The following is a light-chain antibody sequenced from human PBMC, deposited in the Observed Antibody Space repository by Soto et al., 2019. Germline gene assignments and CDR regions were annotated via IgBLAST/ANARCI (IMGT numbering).Light chain of an antibody. CDR2: GAS. J-gene: IGKJ1*01. Sequence: EIVLTQSPGTLSLSPGEGATLSCWASQSVSSNYLAWYQQKPGQAPRLLIYGASSRAAGIPDRFSGSGSGAVFTLTISRLEPEDFAVYYCQQYGSSPKTFGQGTKVDIK. CDR3: QQYGSSPKT. V-gene: IGKV3-20*01. CDR1: QSVSSNY.